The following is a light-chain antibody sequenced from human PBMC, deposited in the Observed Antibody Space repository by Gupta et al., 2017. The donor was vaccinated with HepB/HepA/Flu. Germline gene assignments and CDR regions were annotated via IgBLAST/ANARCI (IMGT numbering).Light chain of an antibody. CDR2: DVS. J-gene: IGLJ3*02. Sequence: QSALTQPRSVSGSPGQSVTISCTGTSSDVGTYNSVSWFQQHPGKAPKLLIYDVSKRPSGVPDRFSGSTSGNTASPTISGLEAEDENDYYCSSSAGSSWVFGGGTKLTVL. CDR1: SSDVGTYNS. CDR3: SSSAGSSWV. V-gene: IGLV2-11*01.